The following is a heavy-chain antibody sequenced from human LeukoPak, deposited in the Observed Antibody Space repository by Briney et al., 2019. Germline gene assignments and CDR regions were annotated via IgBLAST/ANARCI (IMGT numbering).Heavy chain of an antibody. V-gene: IGHV1-69*13. J-gene: IGHJ4*02. CDR2: IIPIVGTT. Sequence: SVKVSCKASGGTFSSYAFSWVRQAPRQGLEWMGGIIPIVGTTNYAQMFQGRVTITADESTSTAYMELSSLRSEDTAVYYCARGGYYYDSSGYSHLPDYWGQGTLVTVSA. CDR3: ARGGYYYDSSGYSHLPDY. D-gene: IGHD3-22*01. CDR1: GGTFSSYA.